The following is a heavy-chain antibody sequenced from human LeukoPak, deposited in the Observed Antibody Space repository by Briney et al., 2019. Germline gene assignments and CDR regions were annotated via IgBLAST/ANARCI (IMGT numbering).Heavy chain of an antibody. CDR1: GFTFSSYA. CDR3: AKSLNFWSGPDY. V-gene: IGHV3-23*01. Sequence: GGSLRLSCAASGFTFSSYAMSWVRQAPGKGLEWVSSISGSGGSTYYADSVKGRFTISRDNSKNTLYLQMNSLRAEDTAVYCCAKSLNFWSGPDYWGQGTLVTVSS. CDR2: ISGSGGST. D-gene: IGHD3-3*01. J-gene: IGHJ4*02.